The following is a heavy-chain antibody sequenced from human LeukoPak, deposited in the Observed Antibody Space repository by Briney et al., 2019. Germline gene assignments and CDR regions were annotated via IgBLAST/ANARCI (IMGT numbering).Heavy chain of an antibody. CDR1: GGSFSGYY. CDR2: INHSGST. D-gene: IGHD1-14*01. V-gene: IGHV4-34*01. Sequence: SETLSLTCAVYGGSFSGYYWSWIRKPPGKGLEWIGEINHSGSTNYNPSLKSRVTISVDTSKNQFSLKLSSVTAADTAVYYCARIVDYWGQGTLVTVSS. CDR3: ARIVDY. J-gene: IGHJ4*02.